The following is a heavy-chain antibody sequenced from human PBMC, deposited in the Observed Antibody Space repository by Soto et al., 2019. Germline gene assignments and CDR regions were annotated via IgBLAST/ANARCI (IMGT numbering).Heavy chain of an antibody. V-gene: IGHV1-2*02. J-gene: IGHJ5*02. D-gene: IGHD1-26*01. CDR3: AREMGVIGAPGNNCFDP. Sequence: ASVKVSCKASGYTFSDYYVHWVREAPGQGLEWMGWINPSSGGTIYTQRFQGRVTMTRDTSISTVYMELSRLTSDDTAVYYCAREMGVIGAPGNNCFDPWGQGALVTVSP. CDR2: INPSSGGT. CDR1: GYTFSDYY.